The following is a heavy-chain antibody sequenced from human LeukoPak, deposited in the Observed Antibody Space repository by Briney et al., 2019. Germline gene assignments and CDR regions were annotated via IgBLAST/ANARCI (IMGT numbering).Heavy chain of an antibody. J-gene: IGHJ4*02. V-gene: IGHV3-23*01. CDR3: AADYYDSSGYYY. Sequence: GGSLRLSCAASGFTFSSYAMSWVRQAPGKGLEWVSAISGSGGSTYYADSVKGRFTISRDNSKNTLYPQMNSLRAEDTAVYYCAADYYDSSGYYYWGQGTLVTVSS. CDR1: GFTFSSYA. CDR2: ISGSGGST. D-gene: IGHD3-22*01.